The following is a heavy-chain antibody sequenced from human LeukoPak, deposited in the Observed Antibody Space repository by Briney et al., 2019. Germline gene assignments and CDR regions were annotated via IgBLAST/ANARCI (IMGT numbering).Heavy chain of an antibody. J-gene: IGHJ4*02. D-gene: IGHD3-22*01. CDR3: ARANAPYYYDSSAPTDY. CDR2: INPSGGST. CDR1: GYIFTSYY. Sequence: ASVKVSCKASGYIFTSYYMHWVRQAPGQGLEWMGIINPSGGSTSYAQKFQGRVTMTRDTSTSTVYVELSSLRSEDTAVYYCARANAPYYYDSSAPTDYWGQGTLVTVSS. V-gene: IGHV1-46*01.